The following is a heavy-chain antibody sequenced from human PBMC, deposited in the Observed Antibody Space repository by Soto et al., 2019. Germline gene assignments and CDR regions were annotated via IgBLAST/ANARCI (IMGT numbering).Heavy chain of an antibody. V-gene: IGHV1-8*01. CDR3: ARVLVRGGSRSARYYLHY. CDR1: GYTFTSYG. CDR2: MNPHSGNT. Sequence: QVQLVQSGAEVKKPGASVKVSCKASGYTFTSYGINWVRQATGQGLEWMGWMNPHSGNTGYAQKFQGRVTIARNGPKSTAYSELTSLRSEDTPVYYCARVLVRGGSRSARYYLHYWGQETLHTVST. D-gene: IGHD2-15*01. J-gene: IGHJ4*02.